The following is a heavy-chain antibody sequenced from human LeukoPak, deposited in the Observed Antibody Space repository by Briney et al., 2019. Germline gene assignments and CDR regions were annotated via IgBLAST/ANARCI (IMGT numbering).Heavy chain of an antibody. CDR1: GGSISSHY. D-gene: IGHD6-13*01. J-gene: IGHJ4*02. CDR3: ARFGYSNSWFQFDY. Sequence: PSETLSLTCTVSGGSISSHYWSWIRQTPGKGLEWIGYIYYSGSTNYNPSLKSRVTVSVDTSKNQFSLKLSSVTAADTAVYYCARFGYSNSWFQFDYWGQGTLVTVSS. CDR2: IYYSGST. V-gene: IGHV4-59*11.